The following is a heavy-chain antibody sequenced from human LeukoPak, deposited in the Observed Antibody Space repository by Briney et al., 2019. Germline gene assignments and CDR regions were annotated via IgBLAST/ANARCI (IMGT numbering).Heavy chain of an antibody. CDR3: ARDGYSGNDGL. V-gene: IGHV4-59*01. CDR1: GGSISTYY. Sequence: SETLSLTCTGSGGSISTYYWSWIRQPPGKGLEWIGYIYHSGSTKYNPSLKSRVTISVDTSKNQFSLKLSSVTAADTAVYYCARDGYSGNDGLWGQGTLVTVSS. CDR2: IYHSGST. J-gene: IGHJ4*02. D-gene: IGHD5-12*01.